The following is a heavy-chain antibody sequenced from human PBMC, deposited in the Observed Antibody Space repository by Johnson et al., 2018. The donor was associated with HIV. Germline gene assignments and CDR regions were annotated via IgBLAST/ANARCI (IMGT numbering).Heavy chain of an antibody. CDR2: ISYDGSDK. V-gene: IGHV3-30*03. D-gene: IGHD6-19*01. CDR1: GFTFSSSW. J-gene: IGHJ3*02. CDR3: ARASHSSGWYGRLGDAFDI. Sequence: QVQLVESGGGLVQPGGSLRLSCAASGFTFSSSWMHWVCQAPEKGLEWVAAISYDGSDKYHADSVKGRFTISRDNSKTTLYLQMNSLRAEDTAVYYCARASHSSGWYGRLGDAFDIWGQGTMVTVSS.